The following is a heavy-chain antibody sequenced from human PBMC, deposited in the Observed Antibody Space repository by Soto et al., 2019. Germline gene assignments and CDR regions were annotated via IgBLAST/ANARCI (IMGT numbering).Heavy chain of an antibody. CDR1: GYTFSRYG. V-gene: IGHV3-33*01. CDR3: ARGRGSYYGDAFDI. CDR2: IWYDGSNK. D-gene: IGHD1-26*01. Sequence: QGQLVESGGGVVQPGRSLRLSCAASGYTFSRYGMHWVRQAPGKGLEWVAVIWYDGSNKYYADSVKGRFTISRDNSKNTLYLQMNSLRAEDTAVYYCARGRGSYYGDAFDIWGQGTMVTVSS. J-gene: IGHJ3*02.